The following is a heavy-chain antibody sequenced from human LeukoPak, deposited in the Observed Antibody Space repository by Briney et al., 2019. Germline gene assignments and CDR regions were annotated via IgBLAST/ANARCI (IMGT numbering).Heavy chain of an antibody. D-gene: IGHD3-3*01. Sequence: ASVKVSCKASGGTFSSYAISWVRQAPGQGLEWMGGIIPIFGTANYAQKFQGRVTITADKSTSTAYMALSSLRSEDTAVYYCARDRITIFGVARYNWFDPWGQGTLVTVSS. CDR2: IIPIFGTA. CDR1: GGTFSSYA. CDR3: ARDRITIFGVARYNWFDP. V-gene: IGHV1-69*06. J-gene: IGHJ5*02.